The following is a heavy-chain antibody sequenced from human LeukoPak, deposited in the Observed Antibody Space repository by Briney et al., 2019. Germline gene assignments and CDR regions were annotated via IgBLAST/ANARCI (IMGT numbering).Heavy chain of an antibody. J-gene: IGHJ4*02. CDR3: AQQRTLWQQLLDY. CDR1: GFTFSSYW. D-gene: IGHD6-13*01. V-gene: IGHV3-74*01. Sequence: PGGSLRLSCAASGFTFSSYWMHWVRQAPGKGLVWVSRINSDGSSTSYADSVKGRFTISRDNSKNTLYLQMSSLRAEDTAVYYCAQQRTLWQQLLDYWGQGTLVTVSS. CDR2: INSDGSST.